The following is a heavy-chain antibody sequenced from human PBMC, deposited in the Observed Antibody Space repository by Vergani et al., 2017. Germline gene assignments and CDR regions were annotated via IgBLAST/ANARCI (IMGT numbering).Heavy chain of an antibody. CDR1: GFTFSDYY. Sequence: VQLLESGGDLVQPGGSLRLSCAASGFTFSDYYMSWIRQAPGKGLEWVSYISSSGSTIYYADSVKGRFTISRDNAKNSLYLQMNSLRAEDTAVYYCARDFPAGGLVVITTDAFDIWGQGTMVTVSS. CDR2: ISSSGSTI. D-gene: IGHD3-22*01. V-gene: IGHV3-11*01. J-gene: IGHJ3*02. CDR3: ARDFPAGGLVVITTDAFDI.